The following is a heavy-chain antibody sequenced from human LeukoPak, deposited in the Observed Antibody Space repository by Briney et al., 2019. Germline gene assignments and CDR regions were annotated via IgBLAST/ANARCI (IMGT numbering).Heavy chain of an antibody. V-gene: IGHV1-8*01. D-gene: IGHD1-1*01. CDR2: VNPNSGNT. CDR1: GYTFTSYD. J-gene: IGHJ5*02. Sequence: ASVKVSCKASGYTFTSYDINWVRQATGQGLEWMGWVNPNSGNTGYAQKFQGRVTMTRNTSISTAYMGLSSLRSEDTAVYYCARATPGWKFDPWGQGTLVTVSS. CDR3: ARATPGWKFDP.